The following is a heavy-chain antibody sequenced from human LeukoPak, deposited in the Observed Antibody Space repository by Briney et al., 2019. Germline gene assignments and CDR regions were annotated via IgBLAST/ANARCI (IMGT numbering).Heavy chain of an antibody. CDR3: ARDLHIVVVTAIYDAFDI. CDR2: LKGDGSDI. Sequence: GGSLRLSCVASGFTFRSYWMYWVRQDPGKGLVWVSGLKGDGSDITYADSVKGRFTISRDNAKNSLYLQMNSLRAEDTAVYYCARDLHIVVVTAIYDAFDIWGQGTMVTVSS. CDR1: GFTFRSYW. V-gene: IGHV3-74*01. D-gene: IGHD2-21*02. J-gene: IGHJ3*02.